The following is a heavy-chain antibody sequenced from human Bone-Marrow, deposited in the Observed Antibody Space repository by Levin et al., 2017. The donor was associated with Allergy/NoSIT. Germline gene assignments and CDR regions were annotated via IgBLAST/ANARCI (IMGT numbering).Heavy chain of an antibody. J-gene: IGHJ4*02. CDR2: ISSHGGST. D-gene: IGHD3-10*01. CDR1: GFTFNSYA. Sequence: GGSLRLSCSASGFTFNSYAMHWVRQAPGKGLEYVSAISSHGGSTYYADSVKGRFTISRDNSKNTLYLQVSSLRAEDTAVYYCVKQYGSGSYWGDYWGQGTLVTVSS. CDR3: VKQYGSGSYWGDY. V-gene: IGHV3-64D*06.